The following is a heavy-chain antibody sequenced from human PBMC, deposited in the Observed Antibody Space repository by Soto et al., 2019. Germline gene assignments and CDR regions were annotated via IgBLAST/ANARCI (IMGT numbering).Heavy chain of an antibody. V-gene: IGHV1-58*01. CDR1: GFTFTSSA. CDR3: AREMATINYYYGMDV. CDR2: IVVGSGNT. Sequence: SVKVSCKASGFTFTSSAVQWVRQARGQRLEWIGWIVVGSGNTNYAQKFQGRVTITADESTSTAYMELSSLRSEDTAVYYCAREMATINYYYGMDVWGQGTTVTVSS. D-gene: IGHD5-12*01. J-gene: IGHJ6*02.